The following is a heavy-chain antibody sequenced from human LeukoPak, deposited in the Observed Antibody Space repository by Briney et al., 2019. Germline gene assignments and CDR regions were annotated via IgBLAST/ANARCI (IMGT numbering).Heavy chain of an antibody. D-gene: IGHD2-21*01. V-gene: IGHV3-23*01. CDR3: AKDMDIVVVAWFDP. CDR1: GFTFSSYA. J-gene: IGHJ5*02. CDR2: ISGSGGST. Sequence: GASLRLSCAASGFTFSSYAMSWVRQAPGKGLEWVSAISGSGGSTYYADSVKGRFTISRDNSKNTLYLQMNSLRAEDTAVYYCAKDMDIVVVAWFDPWGQGTLVTVSS.